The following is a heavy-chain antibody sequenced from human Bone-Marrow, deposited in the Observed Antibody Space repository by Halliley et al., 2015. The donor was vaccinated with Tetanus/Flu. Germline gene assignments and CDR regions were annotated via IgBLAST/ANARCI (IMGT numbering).Heavy chain of an antibody. V-gene: IGHV3-7*03. CDR2: INHDGTGQ. D-gene: IGHD3-9*01. CDR3: ARDRYFDADGYSVLNF. J-gene: IGHJ4*02. Sequence: SLRLSCATSGFTFNNFWMSWVRQAPGKGLEWVANINHDGTGQTYVNSVRGRFTVSRDNVRNSLFLQMNSLKVEDTATYYCARDRYFDADGYSVLNFWGQGALVTVS. CDR1: GFTFNNFW.